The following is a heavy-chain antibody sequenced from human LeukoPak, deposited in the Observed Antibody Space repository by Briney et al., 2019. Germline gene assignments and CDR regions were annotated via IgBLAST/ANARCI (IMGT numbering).Heavy chain of an antibody. Sequence: TGGSLRLSCVGSDFTFAYYAMTWVRLTPGKGLEWVSSIKGSGSYAMYADSVSGRFTTSRDNSRNTIFLQMTSLRAEDTAIYYCGRDPNGDYIGAFEFWGLGTLVSVSS. CDR2: IKGSGSYA. J-gene: IGHJ3*01. D-gene: IGHD4-17*01. CDR1: DFTFAYYA. CDR3: GRDPNGDYIGAFEF. V-gene: IGHV3-23*01.